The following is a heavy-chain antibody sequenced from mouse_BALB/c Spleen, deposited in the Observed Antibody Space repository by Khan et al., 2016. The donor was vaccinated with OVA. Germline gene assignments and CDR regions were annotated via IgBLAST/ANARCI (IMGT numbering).Heavy chain of an antibody. CDR1: GYTFTNYG. CDR3: ARVGNYWYFDV. Sequence: QIQLVQSGPELKKPGETVKLSCKASGYTFTNYGMTWVKQAPGKGLKWMGWINTYTGEPTYADDFKGRFAFSLETSVTTASLQINNLNNADTATYFCARVGNYWYFDVWGAGTTVTVSS. J-gene: IGHJ1*01. CDR2: INTYTGEP. V-gene: IGHV9-3-1*01. D-gene: IGHD2-1*01.